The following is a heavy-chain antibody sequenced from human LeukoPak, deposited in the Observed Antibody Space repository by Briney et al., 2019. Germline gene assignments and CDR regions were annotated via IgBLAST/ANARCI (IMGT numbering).Heavy chain of an antibody. Sequence: GGSLRLSCTASGFTLSTYAMSWVRQAPGKGLEWVSSISSSSSYIYYADSVKGRFTISRDNAKNSLYLQMNSLRAEDTAVYYCARESHWGQGTLVTVSS. V-gene: IGHV3-21*01. J-gene: IGHJ4*02. CDR1: GFTLSTYA. CDR2: ISSSSSYI. CDR3: ARESH.